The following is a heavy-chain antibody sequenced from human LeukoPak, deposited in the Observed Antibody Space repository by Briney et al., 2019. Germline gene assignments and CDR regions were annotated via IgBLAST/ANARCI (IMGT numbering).Heavy chain of an antibody. D-gene: IGHD6-13*01. CDR2: ISGSGGST. CDR1: GFTFSTYA. CDR3: TKDPQETGASAGSFDY. Sequence: QAGGSLRLSCAASGFTFSTYAMSWVRQAPGKGLEWVSAISGSGGSTYYADSVKGRFTISRDNSKNTLYLQMDSLRSEGTAVYYCTKDPQETGASAGSFDYWGQGTLVTVSS. J-gene: IGHJ4*02. V-gene: IGHV3-23*01.